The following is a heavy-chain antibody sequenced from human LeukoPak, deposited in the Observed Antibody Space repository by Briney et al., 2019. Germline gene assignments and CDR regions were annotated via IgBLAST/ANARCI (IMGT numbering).Heavy chain of an antibody. CDR2: ITYNSGTI. D-gene: IGHD5-18*01. V-gene: IGHV3-48*02. CDR3: ARDSGYSYADDY. Sequence: GGSLRLSCAASGFTFRSYAMQWVRQAPGKGLEWVSYITYNSGTIFYADSVKGRFTISRDNAKDSLHLQMSSLRDEDTAVYYCARDSGYSYADDYWGQGTLVTVSS. CDR1: GFTFRSYA. J-gene: IGHJ4*02.